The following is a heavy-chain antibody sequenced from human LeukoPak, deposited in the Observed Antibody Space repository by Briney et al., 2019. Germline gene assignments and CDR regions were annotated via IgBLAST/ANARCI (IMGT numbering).Heavy chain of an antibody. CDR1: GFTFSSYG. D-gene: IGHD1-26*01. V-gene: IGHV3-30*18. CDR2: ISYDGSNK. Sequence: GGSLRLSCAASGFTFSSYGMHWVRQAPGKGLEWVAVISYDGSNKYYADSVKGRFTISRDNSKNTLYLQMNSLRAEDTAVYYCAKGGGSYYGAFDIWGQGTMVTVSS. CDR3: AKGGGSYYGAFDI. J-gene: IGHJ3*02.